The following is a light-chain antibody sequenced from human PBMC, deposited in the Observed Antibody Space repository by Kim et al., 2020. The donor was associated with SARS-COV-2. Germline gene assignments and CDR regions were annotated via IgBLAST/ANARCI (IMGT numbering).Light chain of an antibody. V-gene: IGLV2-23*02. CDR1: SSDVGSYNL. CDR2: EVS. J-gene: IGLJ1*01. CDR3: CSYAGSSTFYV. Sequence: QSALTQPASVSGSPGQSITISCTGTSSDVGSYNLVSWYQQHLGKAPKLMIYEVSKRPSGVSNRFSGSKSGNTASLTISGLQAEDEADYYCCSYAGSSTFYVFGTGTKVTVL.